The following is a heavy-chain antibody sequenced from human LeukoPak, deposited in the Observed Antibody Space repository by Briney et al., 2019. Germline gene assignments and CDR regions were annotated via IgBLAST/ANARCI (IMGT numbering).Heavy chain of an antibody. CDR2: INRSGRA. CDR1: GGSFSGDY. J-gene: IGHJ1*01. Sequence: SETLSLTCAVYGGSFSGDYWSWIRQPPGKGLEWIGDINRSGRAVYNTSLKSRVIISVDTSKNQFSLKLSSVTAADTAVYYCARPEAGTKDFQHWGQGTLVTVSS. D-gene: IGHD6-19*01. CDR3: ARPEAGTKDFQH. V-gene: IGHV4-34*01.